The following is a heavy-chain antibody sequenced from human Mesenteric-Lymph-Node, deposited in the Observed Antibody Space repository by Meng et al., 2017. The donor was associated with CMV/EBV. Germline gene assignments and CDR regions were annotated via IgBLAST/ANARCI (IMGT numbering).Heavy chain of an antibody. Sequence: ASVKVSCKASGYTFSDYHVYWLRQAPGRGLQWMGWINPKTGGTKYGQNFQGRVTMTRDTSISTTYMELSRLTSDDTAVYYCARDLGMGEWSGAFDIWGQGTMVTVSS. D-gene: IGHD3-16*01. CDR2: INPKTGGT. CDR3: ARDLGMGEWSGAFDI. V-gene: IGHV1-2*02. CDR1: GYTFSDYH. J-gene: IGHJ3*02.